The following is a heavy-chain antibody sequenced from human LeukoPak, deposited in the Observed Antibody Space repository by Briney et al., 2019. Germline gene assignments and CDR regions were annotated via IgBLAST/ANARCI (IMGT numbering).Heavy chain of an antibody. CDR1: GFTFSSYG. D-gene: IGHD2-2*01. J-gene: IGHJ5*02. CDR2: ISYDGSNK. Sequence: GGSLRLSCAASGFTFSSYGMHWVRQAPGKGLEWVAVISYDGSNKYYADSVKGRFTISRDNSKNTLYLQMNSLRAEDTAVYYCAKEQAYCSSTSCYGTCFDPWGQGTLVTVSS. V-gene: IGHV3-30*18. CDR3: AKEQAYCSSTSCYGTCFDP.